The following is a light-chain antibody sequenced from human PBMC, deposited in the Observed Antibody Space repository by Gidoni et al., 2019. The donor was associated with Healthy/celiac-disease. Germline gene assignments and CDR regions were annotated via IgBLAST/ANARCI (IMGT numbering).Light chain of an antibody. CDR2: GAS. CDR1: QSVSSSY. CDR3: QQYGSSPGIT. J-gene: IGKJ5*01. V-gene: IGKV3-20*01. Sequence: EIVLTQYPGTLSLSPGERATLSCRASQSVSSSYLAWYQQKPGQAPRLLIDGASSRATGIPDRSSGSGSGTDFTLTISRLEPEDFAVYYCQQYGSSPGITFGQGTRLEIK.